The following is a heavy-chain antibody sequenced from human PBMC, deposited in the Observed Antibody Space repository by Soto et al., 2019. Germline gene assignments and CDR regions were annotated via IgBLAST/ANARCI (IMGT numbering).Heavy chain of an antibody. V-gene: IGHV3-73*01. D-gene: IGHD1-26*01. CDR3: TNGKSS. J-gene: IGHJ5*02. CDR2: IISKSYNYAT. Sequence: XGSLKLSCAPSGFTFSGSAMHWVRQASGKGLEWVGRIISKSYNYATAYAASVQGRFTVSRDDSRNTAFLQMNSLKIEDTAVYSCTNGKSSWGQGLVVTVSS. CDR1: GFTFSGSA.